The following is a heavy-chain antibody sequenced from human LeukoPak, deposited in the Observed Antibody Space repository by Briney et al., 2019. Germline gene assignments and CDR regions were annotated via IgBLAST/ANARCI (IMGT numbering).Heavy chain of an antibody. J-gene: IGHJ4*02. CDR2: ISRSGSTI. CDR3: AREGAIASLRPYYFDY. V-gene: IGHV3-11*01. Sequence: GGPLRLSRAPSGFTQCDHYKSGPPDAPGKGGVGFSYISRSGSTIYYTDSVKGRFTISSDNARHSLYLQMTGLRAEDTAVYYCAREGAIASLRPYYFDYWGQGTLVTVSS. CDR1: GFTQCDHY. D-gene: IGHD6-6*01.